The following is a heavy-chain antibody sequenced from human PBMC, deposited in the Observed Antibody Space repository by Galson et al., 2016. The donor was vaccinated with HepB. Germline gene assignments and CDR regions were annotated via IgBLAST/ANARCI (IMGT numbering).Heavy chain of an antibody. CDR2: IWTDGSNK. CDR3: AKSKGGVWSYYFDY. V-gene: IGHV3-33*06. D-gene: IGHD6-19*01. Sequence: SLRLSCVASAFTFSNYGMHWVRQAPGKGLEWVAGIWTDGSNKYYGDSVKGRFTISRDNSKNTLYLQMNSLRAEDTAVYYCAKSKGGVWSYYFDYWGQGTLVTVSS. CDR1: AFTFSNYG. J-gene: IGHJ4*02.